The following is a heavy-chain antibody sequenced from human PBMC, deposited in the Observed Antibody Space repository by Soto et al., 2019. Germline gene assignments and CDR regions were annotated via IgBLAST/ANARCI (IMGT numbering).Heavy chain of an antibody. CDR2: IYWDDDK. Sequence: SGPTLVNPTQTLTLTCTFSGFSLSTSGVGVGWIRQPPGKALEWLALIYWDDDKRYSPSLKSRLNITKDTSKNQVVLTMTNMDPVDTATYYCAHTGWDYCSSTSCSYYFDYWGQGTLVTVSS. D-gene: IGHD2-2*01. CDR3: AHTGWDYCSSTSCSYYFDY. V-gene: IGHV2-5*02. J-gene: IGHJ4*02. CDR1: GFSLSTSGVG.